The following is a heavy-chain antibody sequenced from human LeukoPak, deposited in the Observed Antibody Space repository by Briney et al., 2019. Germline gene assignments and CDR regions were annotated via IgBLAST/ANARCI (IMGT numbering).Heavy chain of an antibody. CDR3: ARDRAIGYCSGGSCPYYFDY. D-gene: IGHD2-15*01. V-gene: IGHV1-3*01. CDR1: GYTFTSYA. CDR2: INAGNGNT. J-gene: IGHJ4*02. Sequence: ASVKVSRTASGYTFTSYAMHWVRQAPGQRLEWMGWINAGNGNTKYSQKFQGRVTITRDTSASTAYMELSSLRSEDTAVYYCARDRAIGYCSGGSCPYYFDYWGQVTLVTVAS.